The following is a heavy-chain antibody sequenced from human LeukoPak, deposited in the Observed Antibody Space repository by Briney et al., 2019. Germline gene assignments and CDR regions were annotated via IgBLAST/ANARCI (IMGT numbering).Heavy chain of an antibody. D-gene: IGHD5-24*01. Sequence: GGTLRLSCAPSGFIFSHHGMNWVRQAPGKGLEWVSGIRADAVTTYYADSVKGRFIISRDNSKNTVYLQMNSLSAEDAAVYYCVKDDGWVQYANWGQGTLVTVSS. CDR3: VKDDGWVQYAN. J-gene: IGHJ4*02. CDR1: GFIFSHHG. V-gene: IGHV3-23*01. CDR2: IRADAVTT.